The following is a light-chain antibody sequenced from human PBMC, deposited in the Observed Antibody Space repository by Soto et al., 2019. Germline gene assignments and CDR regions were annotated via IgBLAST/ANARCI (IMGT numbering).Light chain of an antibody. Sequence: EVVLTQSPATLSVSPCERATLSCSASQSVSIKLAWYQQKPGQAPRLLIYDTSTRATSIPARFSGSGSGTEFTLTISSLQSEDFAVYYCQQYNKWPPITFGQGTRLEIK. CDR1: QSVSIK. J-gene: IGKJ5*01. V-gene: IGKV3-15*01. CDR2: DTS. CDR3: QQYNKWPPIT.